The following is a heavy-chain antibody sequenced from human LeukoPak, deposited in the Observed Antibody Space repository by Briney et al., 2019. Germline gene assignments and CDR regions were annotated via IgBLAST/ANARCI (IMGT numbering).Heavy chain of an antibody. V-gene: IGHV1-24*01. CDR1: GYPFTTYY. CDR2: FDPEDGET. D-gene: IGHD3-10*01. CDR3: ATIYGSGSYSFDY. J-gene: IGHJ4*02. Sequence: ASVKVSCKASGYPFTTYYVHWVRQAPGKGLEWMGGFDPEDGETIYAQKFQGRVTMTEDTSTDTAYMELSSLRSEDTAVYYCATIYGSGSYSFDYWGQGTLVTVSS.